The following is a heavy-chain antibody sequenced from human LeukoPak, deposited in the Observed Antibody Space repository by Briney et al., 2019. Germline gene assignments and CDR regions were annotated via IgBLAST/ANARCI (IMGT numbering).Heavy chain of an antibody. CDR1: GGTFSKYA. V-gene: IGHV1-69*13. Sequence: ASVKVSCKASGGTFSKYAISWVRQAPGQGLEWMGGIIPIFGTANYAQRFQGSVTITADESTSTAYMELSSLRSEDTAVYYCARVGCSSTSCLLDYHYDGMNVWGQGTTVTVSS. CDR3: ARVGCSSTSCLLDYHYDGMNV. CDR2: IIPIFGTA. D-gene: IGHD2-2*01. J-gene: IGHJ6*02.